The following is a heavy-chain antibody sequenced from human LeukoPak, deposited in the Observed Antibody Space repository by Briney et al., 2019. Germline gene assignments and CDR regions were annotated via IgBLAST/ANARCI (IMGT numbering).Heavy chain of an antibody. V-gene: IGHV4-39*06. CDR3: ARVTQYDSSGYSRKYYYMDV. Sequence: SETLSLTCTVSDGSISGTNYYWGWFRQPPGKGPEWIGNIYYSGTVYYNPSLKSRFTISVDTSKNQFPLKLSSVTAADTAVHFCARVTQYDSSGYSRKYYYMDVWGKGTTVTVSS. CDR1: DGSISGTNYY. J-gene: IGHJ6*03. CDR2: IYYSGTV. D-gene: IGHD3-22*01.